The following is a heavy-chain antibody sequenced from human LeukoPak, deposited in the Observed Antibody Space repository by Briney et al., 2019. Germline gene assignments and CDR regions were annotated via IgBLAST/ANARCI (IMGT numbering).Heavy chain of an antibody. CDR1: GGSITSGDYY. V-gene: IGHV4-30-4*01. CDR3: AGDVQQLVPPSNWFDP. J-gene: IGHJ5*02. D-gene: IGHD6-6*01. Sequence: SETLSLTCTVSGGSITSGDYYWSWIRQPPGKGLEWIGYMYDSGSTYYNPSLKGRVTISVDRSKNQFSLKLSSVTAADTAVYYCAGDVQQLVPPSNWFDPWGQGTLVTVSS. CDR2: MYDSGST.